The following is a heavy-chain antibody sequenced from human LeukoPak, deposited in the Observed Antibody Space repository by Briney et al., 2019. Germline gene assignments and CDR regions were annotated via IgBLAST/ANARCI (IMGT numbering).Heavy chain of an antibody. D-gene: IGHD3-16*02. CDR3: AKEYYDYVWGSYRYRPSFDP. V-gene: IGHV3-23*01. Sequence: GGSLRLSCAASGFTFSSYAMSWVRQAPGKGLEWVSAIRGSGGSTYYADSVKGRFTISRDNSKNTLYLQMNSLRAEDTAVYYCAKEYYDYVWGSYRYRPSFDPWGQGTLVTVSS. CDR2: IRGSGGST. J-gene: IGHJ5*02. CDR1: GFTFSSYA.